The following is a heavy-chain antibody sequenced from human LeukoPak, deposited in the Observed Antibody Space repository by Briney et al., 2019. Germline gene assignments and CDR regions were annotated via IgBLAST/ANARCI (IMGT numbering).Heavy chain of an antibody. CDR2: INPNSGGT. J-gene: IGHJ4*02. V-gene: IGHV1-2*02. CDR3: ARGVAGTPLTDY. D-gene: IGHD6-19*01. Sequence: ASVKVSCKSSGYTFTGYSVHWVRQAPGQGLEWMGWINPNSGGTNYAQKFQGRVTMTRDTSISIAYMELSRLRSDDTAVYYCARGVAGTPLTDYWGQGTLVTVSS. CDR1: GYTFTGYS.